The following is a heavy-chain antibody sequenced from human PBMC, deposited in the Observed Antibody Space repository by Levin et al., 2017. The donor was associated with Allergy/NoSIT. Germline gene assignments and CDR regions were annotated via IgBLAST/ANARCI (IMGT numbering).Heavy chain of an antibody. CDR1: GFTLSSYG. CDR3: AKERGPNYGDAAFDI. J-gene: IGHJ3*02. Sequence: PGGSLRLSCAASGFTLSSYGMHWVRQAPGKGLEWVALISYDGSNKYHADSVEGRVTISRDSSKNTLYLQMNSLRAEDTAVYYCAKERGPNYGDAAFDIWGQGTMVTVSS. D-gene: IGHD4-17*01. V-gene: IGHV3-30*18. CDR2: ISYDGSNK.